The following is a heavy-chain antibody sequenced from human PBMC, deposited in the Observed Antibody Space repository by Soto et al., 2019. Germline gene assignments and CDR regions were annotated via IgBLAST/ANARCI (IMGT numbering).Heavy chain of an antibody. CDR1: GFTFSSYA. D-gene: IGHD2-8*01. Sequence: PGGSLRLSCAASGFTFSSYAMSWVRQAPGKGLEWVSAISGSGGSTYYADSVKGRFTISRDNSKNTLYLQMNSLRAEDTAVYYCAKYQNIVLRSPGMDVWGHGTTVTVSS. CDR3: AKYQNIVLRSPGMDV. CDR2: ISGSGGST. J-gene: IGHJ6*02. V-gene: IGHV3-23*01.